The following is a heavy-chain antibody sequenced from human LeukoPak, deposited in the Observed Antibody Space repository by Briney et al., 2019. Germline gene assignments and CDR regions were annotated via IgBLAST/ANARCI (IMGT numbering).Heavy chain of an antibody. Sequence: SETLSLTCDVSGQSVTSDYWGWIRQSPGMGLEWIGETNRISPSGGPNYNPSLKSRATISLDTSKNQVSLKLTSVTAADTAVYYCAAGGYDYVWGSYRLDYWGQGTLVTVSS. CDR1: GQSVTSDY. D-gene: IGHD3-16*02. CDR2: TNRISPSGGP. V-gene: IGHV4-34*01. J-gene: IGHJ4*02. CDR3: AAGGYDYVWGSYRLDY.